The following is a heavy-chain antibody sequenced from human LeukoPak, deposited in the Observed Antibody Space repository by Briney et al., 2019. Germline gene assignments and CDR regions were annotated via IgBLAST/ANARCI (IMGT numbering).Heavy chain of an antibody. J-gene: IGHJ6*03. CDR3: ARAQASYYDFWSGYCPPYYYMDV. V-gene: IGHV4-31*03. D-gene: IGHD3-3*01. Sequence: SQTLSLTCTVSGGSISSGGYYWSWIRQHPGKGLEWIGYIYYSGSTYYNPSLKSRVTISVDTSKNQFSLKLSSVTAADTAVYYCARAQASYYDFWSGYCPPYYYMDVWGKGTTVTVSS. CDR1: GGSISSGGYY. CDR2: IYYSGST.